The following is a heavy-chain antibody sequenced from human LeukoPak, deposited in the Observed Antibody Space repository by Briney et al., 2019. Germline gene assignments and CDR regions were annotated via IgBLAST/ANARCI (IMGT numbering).Heavy chain of an antibody. J-gene: IGHJ5*02. D-gene: IGHD4-11*01. V-gene: IGHV4-59*11. CDR1: GGSINNQY. CDR3: ARTTSYLDP. CDR2: IYYSGST. Sequence: SETLSLTCTVSGGSINNQYWSWIRQPPGKGMEWIGHIYYSGSTNYNPTLKSRVTISVDTSKNQISLKLSSVTAADTAIYYCARTTSYLDPWGQGTLVTVSS.